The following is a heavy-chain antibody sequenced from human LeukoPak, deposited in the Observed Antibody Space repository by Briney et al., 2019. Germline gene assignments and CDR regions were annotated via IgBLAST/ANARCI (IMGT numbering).Heavy chain of an antibody. J-gene: IGHJ6*03. Sequence: ASVKVSCKASGYTFTSYYMHWVRQAPGQGLEWMGIINPSSGSTSYAQKFQGRVTMTRDMSTSTVYMELSSLRSEDTAVYYCARDMEVTTREYYMDVWGKGTTVTVSS. CDR1: GYTFTSYY. D-gene: IGHD4-11*01. CDR3: ARDMEVTTREYYMDV. V-gene: IGHV1-46*01. CDR2: INPSSGST.